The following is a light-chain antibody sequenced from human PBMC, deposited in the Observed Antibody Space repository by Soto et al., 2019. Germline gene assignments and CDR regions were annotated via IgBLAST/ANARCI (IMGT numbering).Light chain of an antibody. CDR3: AAWDDSLNGRV. V-gene: IGLV1-44*01. Sequence: QPVRPQPPAASGTPGQSFTISCSGRSSNIGSNTVNWYQQLPGTAPKLLIYSNNQRPSGVPVRFSGSKSGTSASLAISGLQSEDEADYYCAAWDDSLNGRVFGGGTKVTVL. CDR2: SNN. J-gene: IGLJ3*02. CDR1: SSNIGSNT.